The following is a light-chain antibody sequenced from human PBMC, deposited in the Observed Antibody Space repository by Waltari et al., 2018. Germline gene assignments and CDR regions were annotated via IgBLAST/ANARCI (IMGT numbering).Light chain of an antibody. CDR3: TSYTDSSTRYV. CDR1: SSDVGLYDY. CDR2: DVS. Sequence: QSALTQPASVSGSPGQSITISCTGTSSDVGLYDYVSWYQHHPGKAPKLVIYDVSYRPSGISTRFSASKSGNTASLTISGLQAEDEADYYCTSYTDSSTRYVFGTGTKVTVL. V-gene: IGLV2-14*01. J-gene: IGLJ1*01.